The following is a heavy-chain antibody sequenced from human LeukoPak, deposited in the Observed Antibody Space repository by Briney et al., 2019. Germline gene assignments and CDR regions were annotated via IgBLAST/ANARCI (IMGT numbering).Heavy chain of an antibody. J-gene: IGHJ4*02. Sequence: PGGSLRLSCAASGFIFSSYGMHWVRQAPGKGLEWVAFIQYDGSNELYVDSVKGRFTISRDNSKNSLYLQMNSLRTEDTALYYCAKGKNTGSYLSHVDYWGQGTLVTVSS. CDR1: GFIFSSYG. CDR2: IQYDGSNE. V-gene: IGHV3-30*02. CDR3: AKGKNTGSYLSHVDY. D-gene: IGHD3-10*01.